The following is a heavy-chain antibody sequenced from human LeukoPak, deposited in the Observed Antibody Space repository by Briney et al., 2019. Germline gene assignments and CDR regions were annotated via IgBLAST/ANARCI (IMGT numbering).Heavy chain of an antibody. CDR1: GFTFSTYW. V-gene: IGHV3-74*01. CDR3: AASGMGSSWYASDY. J-gene: IGHJ4*02. D-gene: IGHD6-13*01. CDR2: IYSDESTT. Sequence: PGGSLRLSCATSGFTFSTYWMHWVRQAPGKGLVWVSLIYSDESTTSYADSVKGRFTISRDNAKNTMYLQMNSLRAEDTAVYYCAASGMGSSWYASDYWGQGTLVTVSS.